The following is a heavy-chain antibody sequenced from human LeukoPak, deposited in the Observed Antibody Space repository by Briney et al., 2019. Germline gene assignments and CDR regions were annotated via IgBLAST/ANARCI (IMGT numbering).Heavy chain of an antibody. J-gene: IGHJ4*02. CDR1: GGSISSSSAY. Sequence: SETLSLTCTVSGGSISSSSAYWGWIRQPPGKGLEWIGSIYYSNNTYYNPSLKSRVTISADTSKNQFSLTLGSVSATDTAVYYCVSPRGFSYGYFDYWGQGTLVTVSS. CDR2: IYYSNNT. V-gene: IGHV4-39*01. CDR3: VSPRGFSYGYFDY. D-gene: IGHD5-18*01.